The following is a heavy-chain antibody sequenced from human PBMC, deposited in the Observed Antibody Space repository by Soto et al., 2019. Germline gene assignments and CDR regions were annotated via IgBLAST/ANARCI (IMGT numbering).Heavy chain of an antibody. Sequence: GSLRLSCAASGFTFNNFAMSWVRQAPGKGLEWVSAISANGQGIYYADSVKGRFIISRDSSKNTVFLHMDSLTAEDTAVYYCAKDRNYPRDQFHNWGQGTLVTVSS. CDR1: GFTFNNFA. CDR2: ISANGQGI. D-gene: IGHD1-7*01. V-gene: IGHV3-23*01. J-gene: IGHJ4*02. CDR3: AKDRNYPRDQFHN.